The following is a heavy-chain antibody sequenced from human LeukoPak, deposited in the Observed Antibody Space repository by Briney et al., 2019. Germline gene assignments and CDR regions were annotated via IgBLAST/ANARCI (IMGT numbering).Heavy chain of an antibody. CDR2: IYPGDSDT. Sequence: GESLKISWKGSGYSFTSYWIGLVRQMPGKGLEWMGIIYPGDSDTRYSPSFQGQVTISADKSISTAYLQWSSLKASDTAMYDCARAGCSGGSCYYPLNYWGQGTLVTVSS. D-gene: IGHD2-15*01. V-gene: IGHV5-51*01. CDR1: GYSFTSYW. CDR3: ARAGCSGGSCYYPLNY. J-gene: IGHJ4*02.